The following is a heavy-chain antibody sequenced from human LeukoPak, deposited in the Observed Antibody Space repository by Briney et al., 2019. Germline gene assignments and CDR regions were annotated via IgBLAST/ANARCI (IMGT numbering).Heavy chain of an antibody. CDR2: IPGGGGST. D-gene: IGHD6-19*01. J-gene: IGHJ4*02. Sequence: SGGSLRLSCAASGFTFNNYDMSWFRQGPGKGLEWVSTIPGGGGSTQYADSVKGRFTISRDNSENTLYLQMTSLRAEDTALYYCTKASTYSSGWYSDSWGQGTLVTVSS. V-gene: IGHV3-23*01. CDR3: TKASTYSSGWYSDS. CDR1: GFTFNNYD.